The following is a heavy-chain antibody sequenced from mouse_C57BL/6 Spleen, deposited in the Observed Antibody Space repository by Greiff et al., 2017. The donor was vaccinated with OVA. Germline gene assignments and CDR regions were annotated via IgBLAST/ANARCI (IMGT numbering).Heavy chain of an antibody. CDR1: GYTFTSYW. Sequence: VQLQQPGAELVRPGSSVKLSCKASGYTFTSYWMHWVKQRPIQGLEWIGNIDPSDSETHYNQKFKDKATLTVDKSSSTAYMQLSSLTSEDSAVYYCARAGAVTTGWGPMDYWGQGTSVTVSS. CDR3: ARAGAVTTGWGPMDY. V-gene: IGHV1-52*01. D-gene: IGHD1-1*01. J-gene: IGHJ4*01. CDR2: IDPSDSET.